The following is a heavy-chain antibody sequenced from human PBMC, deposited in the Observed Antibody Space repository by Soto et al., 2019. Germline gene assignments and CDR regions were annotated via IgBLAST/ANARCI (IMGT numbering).Heavy chain of an antibody. Sequence: QVQLVESGGGLVKPGGSLRLSCVASGFTFTDYYMTWIRQAPGKGLEWVSSIDSRGTTIYYADSVRGRFTLSRDNNEKSLYLQMNSLRADDTAVYYCARDSIWLPPILYNYGMDVWGQGTTVTVSS. CDR3: ARDSIWLPPILYNYGMDV. J-gene: IGHJ6*02. V-gene: IGHV3-11*01. CDR1: GFTFTDYY. CDR2: IDSRGTTI. D-gene: IGHD5-18*01.